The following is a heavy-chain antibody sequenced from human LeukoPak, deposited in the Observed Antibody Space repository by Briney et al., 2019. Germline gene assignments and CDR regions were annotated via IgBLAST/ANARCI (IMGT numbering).Heavy chain of an antibody. CDR3: ARDPWQWLVLGAFDI. J-gene: IGHJ3*02. CDR2: INHSGST. V-gene: IGHV4-34*01. D-gene: IGHD6-19*01. Sequence: SETLSLTCAVYGGSFSGYYWSWIRQPPGKGLEWIGEINHSGSTNNNPSLKSRVTISVDTSKNQFSLKLSSVTAADTAVYYCARDPWQWLVLGAFDIWGQGTMVTVSS. CDR1: GGSFSGYY.